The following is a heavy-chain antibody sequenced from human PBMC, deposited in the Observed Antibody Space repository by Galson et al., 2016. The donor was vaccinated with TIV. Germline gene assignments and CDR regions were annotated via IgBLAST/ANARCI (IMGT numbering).Heavy chain of an antibody. CDR2: IDGDDDK. V-gene: IGHV2-70*04. D-gene: IGHD4/OR15-4a*01. J-gene: IGHJ3*01. CDR3: ARMPFCSGIWCYLREAFDV. CDR1: GFSLSTNGMR. Sequence: PALVKPTQTLTLTCTFSGFSLSTNGMRVGWIRQPPGKALEWLARIDGDDDKFCSASLTTRLTISKDTSKTQVALTMTNMDPVDTATYYCARMPFCSGIWCYLREAFDVWGQGTMVTVSS.